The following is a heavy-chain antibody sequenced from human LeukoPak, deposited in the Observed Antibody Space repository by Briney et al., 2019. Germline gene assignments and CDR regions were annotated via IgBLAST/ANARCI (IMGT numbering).Heavy chain of an antibody. D-gene: IGHD2-2*01. CDR3: ARDVGEYCSSTNCYASHY. CDR1: GYTFTGYD. CDR2: INPHSGGT. V-gene: IGHV1-2*02. J-gene: IGHJ4*02. Sequence: GASVKVPCKASGYTFTGYDIHWVIKVPGQVLEWMGWINPHSGGTNYAQKFQGGVTMTRDTSITTAYMELSSLRSDDTAVYYCARDVGEYCSSTNCYASHYWGQGTLVTVSS.